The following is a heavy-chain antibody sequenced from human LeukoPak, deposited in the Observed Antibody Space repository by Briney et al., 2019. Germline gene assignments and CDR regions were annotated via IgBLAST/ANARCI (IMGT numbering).Heavy chain of an antibody. D-gene: IGHD6-13*01. J-gene: IGHJ1*01. CDR2: IFPTGST. CDR1: DGSLATYSYY. V-gene: IGHV4-4*09. Sequence: SETLSLTCPVSDGSLATYSYYWGWIRQPPGKGLEYIGYIFPTGSTNYNPSLKTRVSISVDTAKNQFSLKVNSVTAADTAVYYCAGAAAGSPFPHWGQGTLVTVSS. CDR3: AGAAAGSPFPH.